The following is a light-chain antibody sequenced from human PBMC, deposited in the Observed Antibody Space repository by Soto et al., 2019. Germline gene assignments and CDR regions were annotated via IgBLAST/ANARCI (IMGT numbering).Light chain of an antibody. CDR3: QQYNNWWT. V-gene: IGKV3-15*01. Sequence: DIVMTQSPATLPVSPGERATLSCRASQSVSSNLAWYQQKPGQAPRFLIYGASTRATGIPARFSGSGSGTEFTLTISSLQSEDFAVYYCQQYNNWWTFGQGTKVDIK. CDR2: GAS. CDR1: QSVSSN. J-gene: IGKJ1*01.